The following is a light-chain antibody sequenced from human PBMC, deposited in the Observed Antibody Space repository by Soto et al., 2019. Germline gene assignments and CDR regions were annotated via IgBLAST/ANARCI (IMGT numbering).Light chain of an antibody. CDR3: SSYTRNSTLV. J-gene: IGLJ2*01. V-gene: IGLV2-14*01. CDR2: EVS. Sequence: QSALTQPASMSGSPGQSITISCTGTSSDVGGYNYVSWYQQHPGKAPKLMIYEVSNRPSGASNRFSGSKSGNTASLTISGLHAEDEADYYCSSYTRNSTLVFGGGTKLTVL. CDR1: SSDVGGYNY.